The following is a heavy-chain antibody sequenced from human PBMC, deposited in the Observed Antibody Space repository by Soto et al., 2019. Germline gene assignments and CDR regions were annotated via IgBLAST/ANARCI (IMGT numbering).Heavy chain of an antibody. J-gene: IGHJ5*02. D-gene: IGHD4-17*01. V-gene: IGHV2-5*02. CDR3: AHRTTTVTWWFDP. CDR1: GFSLTTSGVG. Sequence: QITLKESGPTLVKPTQTLTLTCTFSGFSLTTSGVGVGWIRQPPGKALEWLAPIYWDDDKRYRPSLKSRLTITKDTSKNEVALTMTNMDPSDTAAYFCAHRTTTVTWWFDPWGQGTLVTGSS. CDR2: IYWDDDK.